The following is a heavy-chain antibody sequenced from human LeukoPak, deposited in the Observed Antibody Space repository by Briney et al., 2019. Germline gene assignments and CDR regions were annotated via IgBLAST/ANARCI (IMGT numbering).Heavy chain of an antibody. CDR2: INTNTGNP. J-gene: IGHJ4*02. Sequence: ASVKVSCKASGYTFTSYAMNWVRQAPGQGLEWMGWINTNTGNPTYAQGFTGRFVFSLDTSVSTAYLQISSLKAEDTAVYYCARVVRYFDWLEYYFDYWGQGTLVTVSS. V-gene: IGHV7-4-1*02. CDR1: GYTFTSYA. CDR3: ARVVRYFDWLEYYFDY. D-gene: IGHD3-9*01.